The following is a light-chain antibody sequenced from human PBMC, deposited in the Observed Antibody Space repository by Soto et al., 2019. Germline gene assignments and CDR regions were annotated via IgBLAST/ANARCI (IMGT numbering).Light chain of an antibody. CDR3: SSYTTSSTPVL. CDR2: EVS. CDR1: SSDFGFYNY. Sequence: QSALTQPASVSGSPGQSITISCTGTSSDFGFYNYVSWYQHHPGKAPKLMIYEVSNRPSGVSYRFSGSKSGNTASLTISGRQAEDEAVYYCSSYTTSSTPVLFGGGTQLTVL. V-gene: IGLV2-14*01. J-gene: IGLJ2*01.